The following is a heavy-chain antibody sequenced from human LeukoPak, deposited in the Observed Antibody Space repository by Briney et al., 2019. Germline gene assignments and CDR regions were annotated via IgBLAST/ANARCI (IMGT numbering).Heavy chain of an antibody. CDR2: ISSSSSYI. CDR1: GFTFSSYS. V-gene: IGHV3-21*01. CDR3: ARDGRDGYNYHYFDY. Sequence: GGSLRLSCAASGFTFSSYSMNWVRQAPGKGLEWVSSISSSSSYIYYADSVKGRFTISRDNAKNSLYLQMNSLRAEDTAVYYCARDGRDGYNYHYFDYWGQGTLVTVSS. D-gene: IGHD5-24*01. J-gene: IGHJ4*02.